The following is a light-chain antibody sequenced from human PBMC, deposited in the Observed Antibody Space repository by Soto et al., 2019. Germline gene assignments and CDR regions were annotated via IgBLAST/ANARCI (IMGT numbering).Light chain of an antibody. CDR1: SSDVGGYNF. CDR2: EVS. V-gene: IGLV2-8*01. Sequence: QSALTQPPSASGSPGQSVTISYTGTSSDVGGYNFVSWYQQHPGKAPKLMIYEVSKRPSGVPDRFSGSKSDNTASLTVSGLQAEDEADYYCSSYAGSNNRYVFGTGTKVTVL. CDR3: SSYAGSNNRYV. J-gene: IGLJ1*01.